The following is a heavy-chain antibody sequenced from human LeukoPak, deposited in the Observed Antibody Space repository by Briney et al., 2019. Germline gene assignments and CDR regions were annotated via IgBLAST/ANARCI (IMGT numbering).Heavy chain of an antibody. CDR1: GXTFSSYG. Sequence: PGGSLRLSFASSGXTFSSYGMHWVRQAPGKGLEWVAVISYDGSNKYYAYSVRGLFTISRDNSKNTLYLQMNSLRAEDTAVYYCAKDLADDAFDIWGQGTMVTVSS. J-gene: IGHJ3*02. CDR2: ISYDGSNK. V-gene: IGHV3-30*18. CDR3: AKDLADDAFDI.